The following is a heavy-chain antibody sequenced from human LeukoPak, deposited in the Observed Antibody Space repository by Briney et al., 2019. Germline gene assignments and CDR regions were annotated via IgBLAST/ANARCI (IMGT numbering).Heavy chain of an antibody. Sequence: RGSLRLSCEVSGITLSNYGMSWVRQAPGKGLEWVAGISGSAGGTNYADSVKGRFTISRDNSKDTLHLQMNRLRAEDTAVYFCAKRGVVIRVILVGFHKEAYYFDSWGQGALVTVSS. D-gene: IGHD3-22*01. CDR1: GITLSNYG. V-gene: IGHV3-23*01. J-gene: IGHJ4*02. CDR2: ISGSAGGT. CDR3: AKRGVVIRVILVGFHKEAYYFDS.